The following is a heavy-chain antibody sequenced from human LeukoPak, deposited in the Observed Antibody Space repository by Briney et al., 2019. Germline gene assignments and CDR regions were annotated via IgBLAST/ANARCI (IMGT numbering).Heavy chain of an antibody. Sequence: ASVKVSCKASGYTFTSYYMNWVRQAPGQGLEWMGIINPSGGSTSYAQKFQGRVTMTRDMSTSTAYMELSSRRSEDTAVYYCAAAEGRWLQSTYFDYWGQGTLVTVSS. D-gene: IGHD5-24*01. CDR2: INPSGGST. J-gene: IGHJ4*02. CDR1: GYTFTSYY. CDR3: AAAEGRWLQSTYFDY. V-gene: IGHV1-46*01.